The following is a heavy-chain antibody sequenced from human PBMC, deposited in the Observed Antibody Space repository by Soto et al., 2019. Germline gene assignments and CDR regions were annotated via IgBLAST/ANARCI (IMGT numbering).Heavy chain of an antibody. CDR2: IYYSGST. V-gene: IGHV4-39*01. J-gene: IGHJ6*02. CDR3: ARHPETAAGTGFYYYGMDV. CDR1: GGSISSSSYY. Sequence: SETLSLTCTVSGGSISSSSYYWGWIRQPPWKGLEWIGSIYYSGSTYYNPSLKSRVTISVDTSKNQFSLKLSSVTAADTAVYYCARHPETAAGTGFYYYGMDVWGQGXTVTVYS. D-gene: IGHD6-13*01.